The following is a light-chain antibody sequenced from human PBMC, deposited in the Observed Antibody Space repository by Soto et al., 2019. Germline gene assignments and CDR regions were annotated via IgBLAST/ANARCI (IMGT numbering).Light chain of an antibody. CDR1: SSDVGGYEY. Sequence: QSALTQPPSASGSPGQSVTISCTGTSSDVGGYEYVSWYQQHPGKAPKLMIFEVTARPSGVPDRFSGSKSGNTASLTVSGLQTEDEADYYFSSYAGNNNLIFGGGTKLTVL. V-gene: IGLV2-8*01. CDR3: SSYAGNNNLI. J-gene: IGLJ2*01. CDR2: EVT.